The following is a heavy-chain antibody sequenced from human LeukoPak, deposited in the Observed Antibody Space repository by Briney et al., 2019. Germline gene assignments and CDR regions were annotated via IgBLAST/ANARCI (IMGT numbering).Heavy chain of an antibody. CDR3: ASHRFTRKVAGTAYFDY. Sequence: SETLSLTCTVSGGYISSYYWSWIRQPPGKGLEWIGYIYYSGSTNNNPSLKSRVTISVDTSKHQISLKLSSVTAADTAVYYCASHRFTRKVAGTAYFDYCGQGTLVTVSS. CDR1: GGYISSYY. V-gene: IGHV4-59*08. D-gene: IGHD6-19*01. J-gene: IGHJ4*02. CDR2: IYYSGST.